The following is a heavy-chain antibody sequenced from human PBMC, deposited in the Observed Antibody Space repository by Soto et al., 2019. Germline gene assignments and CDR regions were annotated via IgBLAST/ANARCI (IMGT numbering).Heavy chain of an antibody. J-gene: IGHJ5*02. V-gene: IGHV4-31*03. CDR1: GGSISSGGYY. Sequence: SETLSLTCTVSGGSISSGGYYWSWIHQHPGKGLEWIGYIYYSGSTYYNPSLKSRVTISVDTSKNQFSLKLSSVTAADTAVYYCARATRYCTNGVCYPNWFDPWGQGTLVTVSS. CDR2: IYYSGST. D-gene: IGHD2-8*01. CDR3: ARATRYCTNGVCYPNWFDP.